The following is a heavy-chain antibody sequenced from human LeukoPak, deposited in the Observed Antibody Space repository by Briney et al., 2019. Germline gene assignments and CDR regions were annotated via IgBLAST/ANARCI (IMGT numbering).Heavy chain of an antibody. CDR2: IKQDGSEK. J-gene: IGHJ5*02. Sequence: GGSLRLSCAASGFTLRTYWMTWVRQTPGEGLEWVANIKQDGSEKHYVDSVKGRFTISRDNAKNSLYLQMNNLRVEDSAVYYCTKGDWSGYVWGSRFDPWGQGTLVTVSS. D-gene: IGHD3-16*01. CDR3: TKGDWSGYVWGSRFDP. V-gene: IGHV3-7*01. CDR1: GFTLRTYW.